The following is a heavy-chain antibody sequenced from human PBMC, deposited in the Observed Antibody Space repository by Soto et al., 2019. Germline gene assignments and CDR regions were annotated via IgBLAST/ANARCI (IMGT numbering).Heavy chain of an antibody. CDR2: INAANGDT. CDR1: GYTFTSYG. J-gene: IGHJ5*02. Sequence: ASVKVSFKASGYTFTSYGIHWLRQAPGQRLEWMGWINAANGDTKYSPKFQGRVTITRDTSASTAYMELSSLRSEDTAVYYCVRRQVSATGIDWFDPWGQGTLVTVSS. CDR3: VRRQVSATGIDWFDP. D-gene: IGHD6-13*01. V-gene: IGHV1-3*01.